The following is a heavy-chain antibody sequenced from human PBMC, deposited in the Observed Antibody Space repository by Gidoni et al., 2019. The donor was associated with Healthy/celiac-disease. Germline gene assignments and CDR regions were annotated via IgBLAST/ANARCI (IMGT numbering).Heavy chain of an antibody. D-gene: IGHD6-19*01. V-gene: IGHV4-39*01. Sequence: QLQLQESGPGLVKPSETLSLTCTVSGGSLSSSSYYWGWIRQPPGKGLEWIGSIYYSGSTYYNPSLKSRVTISVDTSKNQFSLKLSSVTAADTAVYYCARPRWSSGWFDYWGQGTLVTVSS. CDR2: IYYSGST. CDR3: ARPRWSSGWFDY. J-gene: IGHJ4*02. CDR1: GGSLSSSSYY.